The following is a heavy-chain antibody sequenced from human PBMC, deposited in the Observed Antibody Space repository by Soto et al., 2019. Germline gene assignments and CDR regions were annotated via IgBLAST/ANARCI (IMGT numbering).Heavy chain of an antibody. CDR2: IKYSGTT. Sequence: SETLSLTCTVSGGSISSSRCHWGWIRQPPGKGLEWIASIKYSGTTFYNPSLKSRVTISVDTSKNQFSLKLSSVTAADTAVYYCARGAVMRRLYGIDYWGQGTLVTVSS. CDR3: ARGAVMRRLYGIDY. CDR1: GGSISSSRCH. V-gene: IGHV4-39*07. J-gene: IGHJ4*02. D-gene: IGHD4-17*01.